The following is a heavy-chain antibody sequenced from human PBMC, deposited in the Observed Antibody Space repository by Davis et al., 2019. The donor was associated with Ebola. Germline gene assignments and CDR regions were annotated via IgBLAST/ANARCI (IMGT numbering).Heavy chain of an antibody. D-gene: IGHD4-17*01. CDR1: GFIFNTYA. CDR3: TRHVSGDFWYFDL. Sequence: GGSLRLSCAASGFIFNTYAMSWVRQAPGKGLEWVSVIYRDGRTYHADSVKGRFTISRDNSKNTVYLQMNSLRAEDTAVYYCTRHVSGDFWYFDLWGRGTLVTVSS. J-gene: IGHJ2*01. CDR2: IYRDGRT. V-gene: IGHV3-66*04.